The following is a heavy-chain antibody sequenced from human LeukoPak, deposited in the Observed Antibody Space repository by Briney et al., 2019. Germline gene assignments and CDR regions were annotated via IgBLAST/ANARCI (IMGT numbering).Heavy chain of an antibody. Sequence: SETLSLTCTVSGGSISSYYWSWIRQPPGKGLEWIGYTYYSGSTNYNPSLKSRVTISVDTSKNQFSLKLSSVTAADTAVYYCASTFSSSSSPTWFDPWGQGTLVTVSS. V-gene: IGHV4-59*01. CDR2: TYYSGST. J-gene: IGHJ5*02. CDR1: GGSISSYY. D-gene: IGHD6-6*01. CDR3: ASTFSSSSSPTWFDP.